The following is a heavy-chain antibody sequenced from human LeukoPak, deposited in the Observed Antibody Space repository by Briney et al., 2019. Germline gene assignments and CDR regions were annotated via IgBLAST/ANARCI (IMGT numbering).Heavy chain of an antibody. D-gene: IGHD6-19*01. CDR1: RFTFSRYW. CDR2: IKQDGSEI. CDR3: ARGGWYYFDY. J-gene: IGHJ4*02. V-gene: IGHV3-7*04. Sequence: GGSLRLSCAASRFTFSRYWMSWVRQAPGKGLEWVACIKQDGSEIYYVDSVKGRFTISRDNAKNSLYLQMNSLRAEDTAVYYCARGGWYYFDYWGQGTLVTVPS.